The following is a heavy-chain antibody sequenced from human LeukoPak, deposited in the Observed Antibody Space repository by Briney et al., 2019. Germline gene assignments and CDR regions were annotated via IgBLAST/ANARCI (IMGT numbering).Heavy chain of an antibody. CDR3: ARHGYGSSTELSC. Sequence: NPSETLSLTCTVSGGSISSSSYFWAWIRQPPGKGLEWIGSIYYSGSTYYNPSLKSRVTISVDTSKNQFSLKLSSVTAADTAVYYCARHGYGSSTELSCWGQGTLVTVSS. D-gene: IGHD6-6*01. V-gene: IGHV4-39*01. CDR1: GGSISSSSYF. J-gene: IGHJ4*02. CDR2: IYYSGST.